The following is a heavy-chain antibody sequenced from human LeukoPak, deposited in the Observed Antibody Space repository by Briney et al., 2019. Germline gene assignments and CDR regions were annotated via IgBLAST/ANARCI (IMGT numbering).Heavy chain of an antibody. CDR1: GGSISSSSYY. Sequence: SETLSLTCTVSGGSISSSSYYWSWIRQPAGKGLEWIGRIYTSGSTNYNPSLKSRVTISVDTSKNHFSLKLSSVTAADTAVYYCARDRSGTYTFDYWGQGTLVTVSS. V-gene: IGHV4-61*02. J-gene: IGHJ4*02. CDR2: IYTSGST. D-gene: IGHD1-26*01. CDR3: ARDRSGTYTFDY.